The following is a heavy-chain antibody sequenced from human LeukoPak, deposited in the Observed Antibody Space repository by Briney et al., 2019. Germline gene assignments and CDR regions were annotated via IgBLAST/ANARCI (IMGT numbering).Heavy chain of an antibody. CDR1: GHSISSCY. J-gene: IGHJ5*02. Sequence: SETLSLTCTVSGHSISSCYWSWIRQPAGEGLEGIVRIYTSGSTNYNPSLKSRVTMSVDKSKNQFSLTVTSLTAADTALYYCARGGDSLLDNWFDPWGQGTLVTVSS. V-gene: IGHV4-4*07. CDR2: IYTSGST. CDR3: ARGGDSLLDNWFDP. D-gene: IGHD4-17*01.